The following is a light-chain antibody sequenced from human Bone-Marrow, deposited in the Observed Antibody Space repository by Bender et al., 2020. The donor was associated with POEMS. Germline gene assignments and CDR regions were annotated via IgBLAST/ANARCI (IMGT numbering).Light chain of an antibody. CDR1: SSNIGAHA. CDR3: QSYDNTLGCVV. CDR2: SSH. V-gene: IGLV1-36*01. J-gene: IGLJ2*01. Sequence: QSVLTQPPSVSEAPRQRVTISCSGGSSNIGAHAVNWYQHLPGTAPKLLIYSSHRRPSEVPDRFSGSRSGTSASLAISGLQSEDEADYYCQSYDNTLGCVVLGGGTGLTVL.